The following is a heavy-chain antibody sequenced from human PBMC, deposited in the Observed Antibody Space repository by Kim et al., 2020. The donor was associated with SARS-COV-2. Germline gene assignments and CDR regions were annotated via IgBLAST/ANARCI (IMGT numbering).Heavy chain of an antibody. V-gene: IGHV3-23*01. CDR3: AKDKFTGGGYNSFDY. Sequence: DSVKCRFTISRDNSKNQLDLQMNSLRAEDTAGYYCAKDKFTGGGYNSFDYWGQGTLVTVSS. J-gene: IGHJ4*02. D-gene: IGHD1-26*01.